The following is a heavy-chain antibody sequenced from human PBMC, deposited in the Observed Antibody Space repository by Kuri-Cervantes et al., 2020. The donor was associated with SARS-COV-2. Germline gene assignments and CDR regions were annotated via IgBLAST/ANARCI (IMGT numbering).Heavy chain of an antibody. D-gene: IGHD3-16*02. Sequence: GESLKISCAASGFTFSSYSMHWVRQAPGKGLEWVAVISYDGSNKYYADSVKGRFTISRDNSKNTLYLQMNSLRAEDTAVYYCAREKVRDYDYVWGSYRHDGYYMDVWGKGTMVTVSS. CDR2: ISYDGSNK. V-gene: IGHV3-30*04. J-gene: IGHJ6*03. CDR1: GFTFSSYS. CDR3: AREKVRDYDYVWGSYRHDGYYMDV.